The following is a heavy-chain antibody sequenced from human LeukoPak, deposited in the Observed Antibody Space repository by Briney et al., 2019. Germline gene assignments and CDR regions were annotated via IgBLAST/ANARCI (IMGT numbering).Heavy chain of an antibody. D-gene: IGHD3-10*01. CDR2: IYYSGST. V-gene: IGHV4-59*11. Sequence: PSETLSLTCTVSGGSISSHYWSWIRQPPGKGLEWIGYIYYSGSTNYNPSLKSRVTISVDTSKNQFSLKLSSVTAADTAVYYCARKAYGSEFGIWGQGTMVTVSS. CDR3: ARKAYGSEFGI. CDR1: GGSISSHY. J-gene: IGHJ3*02.